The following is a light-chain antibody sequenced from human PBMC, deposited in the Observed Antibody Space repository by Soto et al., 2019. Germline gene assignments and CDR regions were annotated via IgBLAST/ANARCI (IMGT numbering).Light chain of an antibody. CDR2: DAS. CDR3: HQRSA. CDR1: QSVSSY. Sequence: EIVLTQSPATLSLSPGERATLSCRASQSVSSYLAWYQQKPGQAPRLLIYDASNRATGIPARLRSSGSGTDFTLIISSLEPEDFAVYCRHQRSAFGGGTPVEIK. V-gene: IGKV3-11*01. J-gene: IGKJ4*01.